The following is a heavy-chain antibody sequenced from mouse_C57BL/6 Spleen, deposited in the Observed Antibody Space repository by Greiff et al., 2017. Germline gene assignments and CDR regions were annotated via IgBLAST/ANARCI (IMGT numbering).Heavy chain of an antibody. V-gene: IGHV1-82*01. CDR2: IYPGDGDN. CDR1: GYAFSSSW. D-gene: IGHD2-13*01. J-gene: IGHJ4*01. CDR3: ARGEDYAMDY. Sequence: VQLQQSGPELVKPGASVKISCKASGYAFSSSWMNWVKQRPGKGLEWIGRIYPGDGDNNYNGKLKGKATLTADKSSSTACMQLSSLTSEDSAVYCCARGEDYAMDYWGQGTSVTVSS.